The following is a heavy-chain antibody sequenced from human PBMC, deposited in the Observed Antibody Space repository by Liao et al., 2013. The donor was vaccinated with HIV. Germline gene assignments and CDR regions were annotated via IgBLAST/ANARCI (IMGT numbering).Heavy chain of an antibody. D-gene: IGHD4-17*01. CDR1: GGSISSSSYY. Sequence: QLQLQESGPGLVKPSETLSLTCTVSGGSISSSSYYWGWIRQPPREGLEWIGSIYYSGSTYYNPSLKSRVTISVDTSKNQFSLKLSSVTAATRSVYYCARSTAVFSGRSRKHVDYVRVHGTLVTVSS. J-gene: IGHJ4*01. CDR2: IYYSGST. V-gene: IGHV4-39*07. CDR3: ARSTAVFSGRSRKHVDYV.